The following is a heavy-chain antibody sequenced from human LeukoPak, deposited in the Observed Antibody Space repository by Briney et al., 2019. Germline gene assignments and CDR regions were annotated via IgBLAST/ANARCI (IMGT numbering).Heavy chain of an antibody. CDR2: IKTTTVGGTT. V-gene: IGHV3-15*01. D-gene: IGHD5-12*01. CDR1: GFTFSNVW. J-gene: IGHJ5*02. Sequence: PGGSLRLSCAASGFTFSNVWMTWVRQAPGKGLECVGRIKTTTVGGTTDYAAPVKGRFTISRDDSKNMVYLQMKSLQAEDTAVYYCTTDFFQGYSGSWGQGTLVTVSS. CDR3: TTDFFQGYSGS.